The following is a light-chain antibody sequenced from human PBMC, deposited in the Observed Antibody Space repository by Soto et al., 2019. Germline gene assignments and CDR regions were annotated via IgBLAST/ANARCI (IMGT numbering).Light chain of an antibody. CDR2: DAS. Sequence: DIQMTQSPSTLSASVGDRITITCRASQSVSRRLAWFQQKPGKAPKLLIYDASSLESGVPSRFSGRGSGTGFTLTISSLQPDDCATYYCHTYNSYSPHTFGQGTKVDIK. CDR3: HTYNSYSPHT. CDR1: QSVSRR. V-gene: IGKV1-5*01. J-gene: IGKJ2*01.